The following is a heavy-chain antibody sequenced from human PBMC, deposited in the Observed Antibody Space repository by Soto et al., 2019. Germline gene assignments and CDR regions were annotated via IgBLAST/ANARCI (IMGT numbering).Heavy chain of an antibody. CDR1: GGSFSGYY. Sequence: PSDTLSLTCAVYGGSFSGYYWTWIRQPPGTGLEWIGEINHSGSTNYNPSLKSRVTISVDTSKNQFSLKLTSVIAADTAVYYCARDKITGLFDYWGQGTLVTVSS. J-gene: IGHJ4*02. D-gene: IGHD2-8*02. CDR2: INHSGST. V-gene: IGHV4-34*01. CDR3: ARDKITGLFDY.